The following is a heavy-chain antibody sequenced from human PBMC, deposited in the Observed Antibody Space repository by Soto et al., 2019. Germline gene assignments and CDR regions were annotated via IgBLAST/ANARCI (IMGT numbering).Heavy chain of an antibody. CDR3: VREDDDRSGSFDH. J-gene: IGHJ4*02. CDR2: IGPMSTSI. D-gene: IGHD3-22*01. V-gene: IGHV3-48*02. CDR1: GFTFSSYS. Sequence: VEVVESGGGLVQPGGSLRLSCAASGFTFSSYSMNWVRLAPGKGLECVSYIGPMSTSIHYADSVRGRFNITRDNDKNSLYLQMNSLTDEDTAVYYCVREDDDRSGSFDHWGQGTLVTGS.